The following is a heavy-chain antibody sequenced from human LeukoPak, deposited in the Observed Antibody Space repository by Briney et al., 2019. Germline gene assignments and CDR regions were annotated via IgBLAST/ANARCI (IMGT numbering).Heavy chain of an antibody. V-gene: IGHV1-18*01. Sequence: GASVKVSCKASGYTFTSYGISWVRQAPGRGLEWMGWISAYNGNTNYAQKLQGRVTMTTDTSTSTAYMELRSLRSDDTAVYYCARDPGTHYDILTGYYNVLYFDYWGQGTLVTVSS. CDR1: GYTFTSYG. CDR2: ISAYNGNT. CDR3: ARDPGTHYDILTGYYNVLYFDY. D-gene: IGHD3-9*01. J-gene: IGHJ4*02.